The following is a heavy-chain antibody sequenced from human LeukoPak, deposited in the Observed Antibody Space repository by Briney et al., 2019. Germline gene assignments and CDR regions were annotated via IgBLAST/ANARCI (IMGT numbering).Heavy chain of an antibody. J-gene: IGHJ2*01. CDR3: ARSPPGGYSKLSPYWYFDL. CDR1: GGSISSGGYS. CDR2: IYHSGST. D-gene: IGHD5-18*01. Sequence: SETLSLTCAVSGGSISSGGYSWSWIRQPPGKGLEWIGYIYHSGSTYYNPSLKSRVTISVDRSKNQFSLKLSSVTAADTAVYYCARSPPGGYSKLSPYWYFDLWGRGTLVTVSS. V-gene: IGHV4-30-2*01.